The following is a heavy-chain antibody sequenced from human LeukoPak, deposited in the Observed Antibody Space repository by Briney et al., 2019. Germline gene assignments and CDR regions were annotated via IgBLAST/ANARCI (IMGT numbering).Heavy chain of an antibody. D-gene: IGHD1-26*01. CDR1: GFTFGDYA. V-gene: IGHV3-49*03. Sequence: PGGSLRLSCTASGFTFGDYAMSWFRQAPGKGVEWVGFIRSKAYGGTTEYAASVKGRFTISRDDSKRIAYLQMNSLKTEDTAVYYCTRDKGWELLVYFDYWGQGTLVTVSS. CDR3: TRDKGWELLVYFDY. J-gene: IGHJ4*02. CDR2: IRSKAYGGTT.